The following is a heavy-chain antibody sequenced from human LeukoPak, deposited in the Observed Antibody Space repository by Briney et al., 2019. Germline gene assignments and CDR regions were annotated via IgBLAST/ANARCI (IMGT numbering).Heavy chain of an antibody. CDR1: GFTFSSYA. CDR3: AKDRTSGIVVVSPGTL. V-gene: IGHV3-23*01. J-gene: IGHJ4*02. Sequence: PGGSLRLSCAASGFTFSSYAMSWVRQAPGKGLEWVSAISGSGGSTYYADYVKGRFTISRDNYKNTLYLQMNSLRAEDTAVYYCAKDRTSGIVVVSPGTLWGQGTLVTVSS. CDR2: ISGSGGST. D-gene: IGHD2-21*01.